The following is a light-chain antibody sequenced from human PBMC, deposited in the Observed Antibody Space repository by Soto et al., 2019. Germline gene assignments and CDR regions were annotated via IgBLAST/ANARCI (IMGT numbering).Light chain of an antibody. Sequence: QSALTQPASVSGSPGQSNTIFCTGTSSDVGAYKFVSWYRHHPGRAPQVMIYEVTNRPSGVSSRFSGSKSGNTASLTISGLQPEDEGDYYCSSYSSTSTPWVFGGGTKLTVL. J-gene: IGLJ3*02. CDR1: SSDVGAYKF. CDR2: EVT. CDR3: SSYSSTSTPWV. V-gene: IGLV2-14*01.